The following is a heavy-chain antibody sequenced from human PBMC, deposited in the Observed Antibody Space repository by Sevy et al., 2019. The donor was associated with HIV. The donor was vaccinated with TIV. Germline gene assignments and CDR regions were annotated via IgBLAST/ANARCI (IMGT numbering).Heavy chain of an antibody. CDR3: ARRGNYYGDAFDF. CDR2: VSGSGGKR. Sequence: GGSLRLSCAAFGFTFSNYGMTWVRQAPGKGLEWVSSVSGSGGKRYNADSVKGRFTISRDNSKNTLYLQMNRLRAEDTAVYYCARRGNYYGDAFDFWGQGTVVTVSS. J-gene: IGHJ3*01. CDR1: GFTFSNYG. V-gene: IGHV3-23*01. D-gene: IGHD3-10*01.